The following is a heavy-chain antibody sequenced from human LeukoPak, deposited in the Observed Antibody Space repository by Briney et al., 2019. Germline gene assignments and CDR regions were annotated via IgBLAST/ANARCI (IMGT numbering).Heavy chain of an antibody. CDR3: ARFLASWDRYYMDV. Sequence: PGGSLRLSCAASGFTFSSYGMHWVRQAPGKGLEWVSAISGSGGSTYYADSVKGRFTISRDNSKNTLYLQMNSLRAEDTAVYYCARFLASWDRYYMDVWGKGTTVSVSS. J-gene: IGHJ6*03. CDR1: GFTFSSYG. V-gene: IGHV3-23*01. D-gene: IGHD3-3*01. CDR2: ISGSGGST.